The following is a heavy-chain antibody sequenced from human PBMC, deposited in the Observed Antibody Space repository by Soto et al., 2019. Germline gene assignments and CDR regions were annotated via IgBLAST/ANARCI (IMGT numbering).Heavy chain of an antibody. CDR1: GFTFSSYA. Sequence: GGSLRLSCAASGFTFSSYAMHWVRQAPGKGLEWVAVISYDGSNKYYADSVKGRFTISRDNSKNTLYLQMNSLRAEDTAVYYCARDIGGGIAVAGKWGGEDYWGQGTLVTVSS. CDR3: ARDIGGGIAVAGKWGGEDY. J-gene: IGHJ4*02. D-gene: IGHD6-19*01. CDR2: ISYDGSNK. V-gene: IGHV3-30-3*01.